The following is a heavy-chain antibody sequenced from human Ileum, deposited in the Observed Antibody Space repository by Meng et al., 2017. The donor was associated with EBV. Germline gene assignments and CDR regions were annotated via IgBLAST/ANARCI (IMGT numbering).Heavy chain of an antibody. Sequence: QNPFEEVGPQVLKPTQSLKLTCSFSGISLSTNGVGVGWHPQPPGQALEWLALTYYDDYQPYIPSMKTRLTITRITSKSQVVLAMTNIDNVDTAKYYCAQKPSGDDFFDYWGQGTLVTVSS. V-gene: IGHV2-5*02. D-gene: IGHD3-10*01. CDR3: AQKPSGDDFFDY. CDR1: GISLSTNGVG. J-gene: IGHJ4*02. CDR2: TYYDDYQ.